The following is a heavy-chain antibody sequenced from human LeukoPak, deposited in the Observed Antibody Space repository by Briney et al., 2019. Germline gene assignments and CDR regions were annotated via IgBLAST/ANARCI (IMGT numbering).Heavy chain of an antibody. Sequence: GGSLRLSCAASGFTFSSCAMSWVRQAPGKGLEWVSAISGSGGSTYYADSVKGRFTISRDNSKNTLYLQMNSLRAEDTALYYCAKDRGYDSSGVDAFDIWGQGTMVTVSS. V-gene: IGHV3-23*01. CDR2: ISGSGGST. D-gene: IGHD3-22*01. CDR3: AKDRGYDSSGVDAFDI. J-gene: IGHJ3*02. CDR1: GFTFSSCA.